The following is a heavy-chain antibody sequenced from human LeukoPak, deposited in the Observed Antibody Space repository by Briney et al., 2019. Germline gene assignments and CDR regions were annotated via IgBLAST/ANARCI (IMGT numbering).Heavy chain of an antibody. V-gene: IGHV4-34*01. J-gene: IGHJ4*02. CDR3: ARGVVAAAGTIGRFDY. CDR2: INHSGST. Sequence: PSETLSLTCAVYGGSFSCYYWSWIRQPPGKGLEWIGEINHSGSTNYNPSLKSRVTISVDTSKNQFSLKLSSVTAADTAVYYCARGVVAAAGTIGRFDYWGQGTLVTVSS. D-gene: IGHD6-13*01. CDR1: GGSFSCYY.